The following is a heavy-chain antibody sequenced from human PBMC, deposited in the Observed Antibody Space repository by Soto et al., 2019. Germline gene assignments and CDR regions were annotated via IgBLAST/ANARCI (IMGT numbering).Heavy chain of an antibody. D-gene: IGHD6-13*01. Sequence: EVQLVESGGGLVKPGGSLRLSCAASGFAFSSYSMNWVRQAPGKGLEWVAFITIRSSYIYYADSVRGRFTISRDNAKNTLYLQMDGLRAEDTAVYYCARDDGLLVHDYWGQGTLVTVSS. V-gene: IGHV3-21*06. CDR2: ITIRSSYI. J-gene: IGHJ4*02. CDR1: GFAFSSYS. CDR3: ARDDGLLVHDY.